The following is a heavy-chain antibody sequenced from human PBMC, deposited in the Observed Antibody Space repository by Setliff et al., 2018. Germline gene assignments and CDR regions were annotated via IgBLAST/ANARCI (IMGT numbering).Heavy chain of an antibody. J-gene: IGHJ4*02. CDR3: AKDESRISGYYFDY. D-gene: IGHD3-22*01. CDR2: IRYDGSNK. CDR1: GFTFSSYG. V-gene: IGHV3-30*02. Sequence: PGGSLRLSCAASGFTFSSYGMHWVRQAPGKGLEWVAFIRYDGSNKYYADSVKGRFTISRDNSKNTLYLQMNSLRAEDTAVYYCAKDESRISGYYFDYWGQGTLVTVSS.